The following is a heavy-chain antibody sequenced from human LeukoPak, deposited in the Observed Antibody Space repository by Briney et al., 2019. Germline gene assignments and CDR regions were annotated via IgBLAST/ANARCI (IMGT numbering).Heavy chain of an antibody. J-gene: IGHJ4*02. CDR3: ARYPLSYSGNWHYYFDY. Sequence: ASVKVSCKASGYTFTSYGISWVRQAPGQGLEWMGWISAYNGNTNYAQNLQDRVIMNTGTSTSTAYMELRSLRSDDTAVYYCARYPLSYSGNWHYYFDYWGQGTLVTVSS. D-gene: IGHD6-13*01. CDR2: ISAYNGNT. V-gene: IGHV1-18*04. CDR1: GYTFTSYG.